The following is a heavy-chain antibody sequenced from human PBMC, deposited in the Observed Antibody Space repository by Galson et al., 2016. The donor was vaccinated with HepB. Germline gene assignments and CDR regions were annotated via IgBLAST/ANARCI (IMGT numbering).Heavy chain of an antibody. CDR2: IWFHGNIK. CDR3: AKGEFLEWLLYPHKAYGMDV. Sequence: SLRLSCAASGFSFQSFGMHWVRQAPGKGLEWVAVIWFHGNIKYYADSVKGRFTISRDNSKNTLYLQMNSLRAEDTAAYYCAKGEFLEWLLYPHKAYGMDVWGQGTTVTVSS. J-gene: IGHJ6*02. D-gene: IGHD3-3*01. V-gene: IGHV3-33*06. CDR1: GFSFQSFG.